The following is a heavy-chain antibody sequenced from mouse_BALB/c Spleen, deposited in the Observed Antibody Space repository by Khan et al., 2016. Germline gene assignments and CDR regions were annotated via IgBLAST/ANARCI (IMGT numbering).Heavy chain of an antibody. V-gene: IGHV4-1*02. CDR2: INPDSSTI. Sequence: EVKLLESGGGLVQPGGSLKLSCAASGFDFSRYWMSWVRQAPGKGLEWIGEINPDSSTINYTPSLKDKFIISRDNAKNTLYLQMSKVRSEDTALYYCARPPCYYCYAWFAYWGQGTLVTVSA. D-gene: IGHD1-2*01. J-gene: IGHJ3*01. CDR1: GFDFSRYW. CDR3: ARPPCYYCYAWFAY.